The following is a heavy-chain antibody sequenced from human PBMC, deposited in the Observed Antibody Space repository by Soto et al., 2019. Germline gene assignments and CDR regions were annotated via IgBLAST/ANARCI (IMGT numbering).Heavy chain of an antibody. Sequence: GASVKVSCKASGGTFSSYTISWVRQAPGQGLEWMGRIIPILGIANYAQKFQGRVTITADKSTSTAYMELSSLRSEDTAVYYCARGKILGYCSSTSCHKQNWFDPWGQGTLVTVSS. CDR2: IIPILGIA. J-gene: IGHJ5*02. D-gene: IGHD2-2*01. V-gene: IGHV1-69*02. CDR1: GGTFSSYT. CDR3: ARGKILGYCSSTSCHKQNWFDP.